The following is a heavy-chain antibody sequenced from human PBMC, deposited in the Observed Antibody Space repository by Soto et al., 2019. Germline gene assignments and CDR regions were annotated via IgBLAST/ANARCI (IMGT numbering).Heavy chain of an antibody. V-gene: IGHV3-53*01. Sequence: GGSLRLSCAVSGFSVSSNYITWVRQAPGKGLEWVSTIYSGGSTYYAESVRGRFTISRDNSKNTLCLQMNILRAEDTAVYYCASSYTWRLFDYWGQGTLVTVSS. D-gene: IGHD1-20*01. J-gene: IGHJ4*02. CDR3: ASSYTWRLFDY. CDR2: IYSGGST. CDR1: GFSVSSNY.